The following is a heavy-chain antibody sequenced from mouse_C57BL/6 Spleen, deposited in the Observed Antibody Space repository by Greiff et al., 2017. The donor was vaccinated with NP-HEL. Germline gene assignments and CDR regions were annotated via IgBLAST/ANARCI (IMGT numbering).Heavy chain of an antibody. Sequence: VHVKQSGPELVKPGASVKMSCKASGYTFTDYNMHWVKQSHGKSLEWIGYINPNNGGTSYNQKFKGKATLTVNKSSSTAYMELRSLTSEDSAVYYCARVGYDYDVDYWGQGTTLTVSS. CDR2: INPNNGGT. CDR1: GYTFTDYN. J-gene: IGHJ2*01. V-gene: IGHV1-22*01. D-gene: IGHD2-4*01. CDR3: ARVGYDYDVDY.